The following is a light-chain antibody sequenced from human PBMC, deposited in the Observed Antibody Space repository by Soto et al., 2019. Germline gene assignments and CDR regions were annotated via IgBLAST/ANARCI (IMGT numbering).Light chain of an antibody. J-gene: IGKJ2*01. CDR2: DAS. CDR1: QGISSA. Sequence: AIQLTQSPSSLSASVGDRVTITCRASQGISSASAWYQQKPGKAPKLLIYDASSLESGVPSRFSGSGSGTDFTLTISSLQPEYFATYYCQQFNSYPLYTFGQGTKLEIK. CDR3: QQFNSYPLYT. V-gene: IGKV1-13*02.